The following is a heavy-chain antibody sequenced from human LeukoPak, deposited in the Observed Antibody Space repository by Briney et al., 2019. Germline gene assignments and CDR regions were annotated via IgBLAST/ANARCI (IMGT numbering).Heavy chain of an antibody. J-gene: IGHJ4*02. Sequence: GSLRLSCAVSGFTFSSYSMNWVRQAPGKGLEWVANIKQDGSEKYYVDSVKGRFTISRDNAKNSLYLQMNSLRVEDTAIYYCAREGGSWYLPRYYFDYWGQGTLVTVSS. V-gene: IGHV3-7*01. CDR2: IKQDGSEK. CDR1: GFTFSSYS. CDR3: AREGGSWYLPRYYFDY. D-gene: IGHD6-13*01.